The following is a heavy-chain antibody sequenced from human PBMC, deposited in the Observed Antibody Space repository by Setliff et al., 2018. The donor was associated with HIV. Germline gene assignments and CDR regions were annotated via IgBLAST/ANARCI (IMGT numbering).Heavy chain of an antibody. Sequence: ASVKVSCKASGYTFTSYGISWVRQAPGQGLEWMGWISAYNGKTNYAQKLQGRVTMTTDTSTSTAYMELRSLRSDDTAVYYCARGPPIVVVPAALLTFDYWGQGTLVTVS. D-gene: IGHD2-2*01. CDR1: GYTFTSYG. CDR2: ISAYNGKT. V-gene: IGHV1-18*01. J-gene: IGHJ4*02. CDR3: ARGPPIVVVPAALLTFDY.